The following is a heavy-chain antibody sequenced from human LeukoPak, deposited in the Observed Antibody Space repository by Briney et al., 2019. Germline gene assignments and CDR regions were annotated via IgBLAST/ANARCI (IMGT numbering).Heavy chain of an antibody. CDR1: GVTFSSYW. CDR3: ARAGGCTTTRCSTTPALDY. CDR2: INQDGSET. D-gene: IGHD2-2*02. J-gene: IGHJ4*02. V-gene: IGHV3-7*03. Sequence: PGGSLRLSCTASGVTFSSYWMTWVRQAPGKGLEWVASINQDGSETYYVDSVKGRFTISRDNAKDSLSLHMNSLRGEDTAVYYCARAGGCTTTRCSTTPALDYWGQGTLVTVSS.